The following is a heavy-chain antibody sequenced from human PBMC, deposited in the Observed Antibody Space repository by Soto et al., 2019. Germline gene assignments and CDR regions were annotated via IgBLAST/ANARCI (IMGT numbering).Heavy chain of an antibody. Sequence: ASVKVSCKASGYTFTGYYMHWVRQAPGQGLEWMGWINPNSGGTNYAQKFQGWVTMTRDTSISTAYMELSRLRSDDTAVYYCARAAAMGVGDAFDIWGQGTMVTVSS. CDR3: ARAAAMGVGDAFDI. V-gene: IGHV1-2*04. CDR1: GYTFTGYY. D-gene: IGHD2-2*01. CDR2: INPNSGGT. J-gene: IGHJ3*02.